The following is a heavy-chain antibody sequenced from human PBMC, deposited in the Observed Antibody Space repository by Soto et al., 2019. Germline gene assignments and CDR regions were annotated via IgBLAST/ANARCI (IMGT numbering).Heavy chain of an antibody. V-gene: IGHV3-33*01. Sequence: QMQLVESGGGVVQPGRSLRLSCAASGFTFTNYGMHWVRQAPGKGLEWVAIIWYDGSNKYYADSVKGRFTISRDNSENTVTLQMNSLRAEDTAVYSCAAGEPLHYGGQGTLVTVSS. D-gene: IGHD3-10*01. J-gene: IGHJ4*02. CDR1: GFTFTNYG. CDR2: IWYDGSNK. CDR3: AAGEPLHY.